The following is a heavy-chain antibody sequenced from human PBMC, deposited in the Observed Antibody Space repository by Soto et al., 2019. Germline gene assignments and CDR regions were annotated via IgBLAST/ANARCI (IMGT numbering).Heavy chain of an antibody. CDR1: GFTFSSYS. CDR3: ARAPAGAAFDI. V-gene: IGHV3-48*01. D-gene: IGHD2-2*01. J-gene: IGHJ3*02. Sequence: EVQLVESGGGLVQPGGSLRLSCAASGFTFSSYSMNWVRQAPGKGLEWVSYISSSSSTIYYADSVKGRFTISRDNAKNSRYLQMNSLRAEDTAVYYCARAPAGAAFDIWGQGTMVTVSS. CDR2: ISSSSSTI.